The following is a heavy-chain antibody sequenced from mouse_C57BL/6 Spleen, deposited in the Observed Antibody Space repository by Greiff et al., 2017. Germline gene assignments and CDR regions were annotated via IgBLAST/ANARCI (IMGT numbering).Heavy chain of an antibody. D-gene: IGHD1-1*01. Sequence: QVQLKQSGAELVRPGTSVKLSCKASGYTFTSYWMHWVKQRPGQGLEWIGVIDPSDSYTNYNQKFKGKATLTVDTSSSTAYMQLSSLTSEDSAVYYCARSITTVVEYYFDYWGQGTTLTVSS. V-gene: IGHV1-59*01. CDR3: ARSITTVVEYYFDY. CDR1: GYTFTSYW. CDR2: IDPSDSYT. J-gene: IGHJ2*01.